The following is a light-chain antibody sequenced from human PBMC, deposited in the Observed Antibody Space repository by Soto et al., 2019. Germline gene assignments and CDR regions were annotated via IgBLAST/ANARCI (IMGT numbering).Light chain of an antibody. CDR3: QQYNKWPLIT. Sequence: DIVMTQSPATLSVSPGETATLSCRARQSSSSGLAWYRQKPGQAPRLLIYGAATRATGTPARFSGSGSGTDVTLTISSLQSEDFALYYCQQYNKWPLITFGQGTRLEIK. V-gene: IGKV3D-15*01. J-gene: IGKJ5*01. CDR2: GAA. CDR1: QSSSSG.